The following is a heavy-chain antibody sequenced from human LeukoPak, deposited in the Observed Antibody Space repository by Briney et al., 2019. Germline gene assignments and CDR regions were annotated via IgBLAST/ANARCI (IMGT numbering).Heavy chain of an antibody. CDR3: AKSQWSGYSDNWFDP. CDR1: GFTFSSYG. J-gene: IGHJ5*02. D-gene: IGHD3-3*01. Sequence: PGGSLRLSRAASGFTFSSYGMHWVRQAPGKGLEGVAFIRNDGNNKYYADSVKGRFTISRDNSKNTLYLQMNSLRAEDTAIYYCAKSQWSGYSDNWFDPWGQGTLVTVSS. CDR2: IRNDGNNK. V-gene: IGHV3-30*02.